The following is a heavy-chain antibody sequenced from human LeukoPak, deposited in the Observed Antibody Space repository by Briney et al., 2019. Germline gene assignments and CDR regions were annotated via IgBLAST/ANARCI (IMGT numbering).Heavy chain of an antibody. Sequence: SETLPLTCAVYGGSFSGYYWSWIRQPPGKGLEWIGETNHSGSTNYNPSLKSRVTISVDTSKNQFSLKLSSVTAADTAVYYCARRYYYGSGSYSYYFDYWGQGTLVTVSS. J-gene: IGHJ4*02. V-gene: IGHV4-34*01. CDR3: ARRYYYGSGSYSYYFDY. CDR2: TNHSGST. CDR1: GGSFSGYY. D-gene: IGHD3-10*01.